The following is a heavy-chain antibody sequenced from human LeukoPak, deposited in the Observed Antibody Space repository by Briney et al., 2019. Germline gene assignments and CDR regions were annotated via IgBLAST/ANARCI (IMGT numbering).Heavy chain of an antibody. CDR3: VGMNDVLRFLEASGYYFDY. D-gene: IGHD3-3*01. V-gene: IGHV1-69*13. CDR2: IIPIFGTA. Sequence: ASVKVSCKASGGTFSSYAISWVRQAPGQGLEWMGGIIPIFGTANYAQKFQGRVTITADESTSTAYMELSSLRSEDTAVYYCVGMNDVLRFLEASGYYFDYWGQGTLVTVSS. J-gene: IGHJ4*02. CDR1: GGTFSSYA.